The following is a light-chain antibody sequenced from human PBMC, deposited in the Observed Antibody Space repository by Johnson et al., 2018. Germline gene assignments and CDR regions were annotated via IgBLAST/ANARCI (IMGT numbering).Light chain of an antibody. CDR3: GTWDSRLRAGNV. J-gene: IGLJ1*01. V-gene: IGLV1-51*02. Sequence: QSVLTQPPSVSAAPGQKVTISCSGSSSNIGNNYVSWYQQLPETAPKLLIYENNKRPSGIPDRFSGSKSGTSATLGITGLQTGDAADYYCGTWDSRLRAGNVFGTGIKVTVL. CDR1: SSNIGNNY. CDR2: ENN.